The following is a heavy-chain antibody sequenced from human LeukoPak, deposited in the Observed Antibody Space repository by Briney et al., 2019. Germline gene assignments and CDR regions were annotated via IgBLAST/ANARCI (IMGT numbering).Heavy chain of an antibody. J-gene: IGHJ5*02. V-gene: IGHV4-4*07. CDR1: GGSISSYS. D-gene: IGHD3-22*01. CDR2: IYSSGST. Sequence: SETLSLTCTVSGGSISSYSWSWLRQPAGKGLEGIGHIYSSGSTNYNPSLKSRVTMSVDTSKNQFSLKLRSVTAADTAVYYCARDLHYYDSSGHILCDPGGQGTLVTVSS. CDR3: ARDLHYYDSSGHILCDP.